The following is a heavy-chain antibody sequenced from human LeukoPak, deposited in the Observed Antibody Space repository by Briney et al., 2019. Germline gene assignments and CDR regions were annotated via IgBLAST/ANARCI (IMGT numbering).Heavy chain of an antibody. CDR1: GFTFSSYS. Sequence: GRSLRLSCAASGFTFSSYSMNWVRQAPGKGLEWVSSISSSSSYIYYADSVKGRFTISRDNAKNSLYLQMNSLRAEDTAVYYCARGGSYDILTGYHTYDYWGQGTLVTVSS. V-gene: IGHV3-21*01. CDR2: ISSSSSYI. D-gene: IGHD3-9*01. J-gene: IGHJ4*02. CDR3: ARGGSYDILTGYHTYDY.